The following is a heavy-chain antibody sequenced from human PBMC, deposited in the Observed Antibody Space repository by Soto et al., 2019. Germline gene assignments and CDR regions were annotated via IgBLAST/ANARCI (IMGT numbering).Heavy chain of an antibody. V-gene: IGHV2-5*02. CDR3: ARSATSDGDY. J-gene: IGHJ4*02. D-gene: IGHD2-2*01. Sequence: GLDLEWLALIYWDDDKRYSPSLKSRLTITKDTSKNQVVLTMTNMDPVDTATYYCARSATSDGDYWGQGTLVTVSS. CDR2: IYWDDDK.